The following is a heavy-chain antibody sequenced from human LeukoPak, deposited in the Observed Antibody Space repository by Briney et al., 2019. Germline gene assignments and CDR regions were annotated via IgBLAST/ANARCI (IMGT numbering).Heavy chain of an antibody. CDR2: ISSSSSDI. CDR3: AGGRDHGFDI. V-gene: IGHV3-48*01. J-gene: IGHJ3*02. CDR1: GLAFSASA. Sequence: PGGSLRLSCAASGLAFSASAMNWVRQTPGKGLEWLSFISSSSSDIYYGDSVRGRFTISRDNAKNSLYLQMNSLRAEDTAIYFCAGGRDHGFDIWGQGTTVTVSS.